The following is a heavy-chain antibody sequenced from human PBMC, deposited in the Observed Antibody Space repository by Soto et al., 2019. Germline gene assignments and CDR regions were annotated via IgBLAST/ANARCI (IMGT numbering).Heavy chain of an antibody. CDR1: GFTFSSYA. CDR3: AKGMASRTSLLPNDY. J-gene: IGHJ4*02. V-gene: IGHV3-23*01. D-gene: IGHD2-2*01. Sequence: PGGSLRLSCAASGFTFSSYAMSWVRQAPGKGLEWVSAISGSGGSTYYADSVKGRFTISRDNSKNTLYLQMNSLRAEDTAVYYCAKGMASRTSLLPNDYWGQGTLVTVSS. CDR2: ISGSGGST.